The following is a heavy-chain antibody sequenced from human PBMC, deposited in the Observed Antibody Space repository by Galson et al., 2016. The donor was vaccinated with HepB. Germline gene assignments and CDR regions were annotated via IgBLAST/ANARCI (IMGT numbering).Heavy chain of an antibody. CDR3: ATSDSGGDTFVDV. V-gene: IGHV3-48*02. CDR2: ISRGSGTI. Sequence: SLRLSCAASGFRFSTYAMTWVRQAPGKGLEWVSYISRGSGTIYYADSVRGRFTVSRDNARNSLYLQMNSLRDEDTAVYYCATSDSGGDTFVDVWGQGTTVIVTS. D-gene: IGHD4-23*01. J-gene: IGHJ6*02. CDR1: GFRFSTYA.